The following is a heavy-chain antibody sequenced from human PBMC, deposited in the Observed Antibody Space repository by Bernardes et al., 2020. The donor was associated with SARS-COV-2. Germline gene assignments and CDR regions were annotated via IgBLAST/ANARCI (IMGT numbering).Heavy chain of an antibody. CDR1: GCTFSNFA. D-gene: IGHD1-1*01. J-gene: IGHJ6*02. CDR2: ISLGGGHT. V-gene: IGHV3-23*01. Sequence: GGSLRLSCAASGCTFSNFALSWVRQAPGKGLEWVSTISLGGGHTYFAESVKGRFTISRDNSKNTLYLQMNSLIVEDTDVYYCTKDKSTTGYYYDMDVWSPGTTVTVSS. CDR3: TKDKSTTGYYYDMDV.